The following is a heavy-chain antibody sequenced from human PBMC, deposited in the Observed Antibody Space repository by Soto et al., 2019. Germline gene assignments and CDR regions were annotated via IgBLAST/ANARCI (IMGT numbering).Heavy chain of an antibody. CDR2: IYYSGST. J-gene: IGHJ6*02. Sequence: SETLSLTCTVSGGSISSGGYYWSWIRQHPGKGLEWIGYIYYSGSTYYNPSLKSRVTISVDTSKNQFSLKLSSVTAADTAVYYCAREVADFWSGYYTAPPSYYYGMDVWGQGNTVTVSS. V-gene: IGHV4-31*03. CDR3: AREVADFWSGYYTAPPSYYYGMDV. CDR1: GGSISSGGYY. D-gene: IGHD3-3*01.